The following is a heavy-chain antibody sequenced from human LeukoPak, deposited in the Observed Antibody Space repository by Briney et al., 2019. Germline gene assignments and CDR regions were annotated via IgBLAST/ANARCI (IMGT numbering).Heavy chain of an antibody. V-gene: IGHV3-7*01. J-gene: IGHJ4*02. Sequence: GGSLRLSCAASGFTFSSYWMSWVRQAPGKGLEWVANIKQDGSEKYYVDSVKGRFTISRDNAKNTLYLQMNSLRAEDTAVYYCAKGLDIVATIGYWGQGTLVTVSS. D-gene: IGHD5-12*01. CDR2: IKQDGSEK. CDR3: AKGLDIVATIGY. CDR1: GFTFSSYW.